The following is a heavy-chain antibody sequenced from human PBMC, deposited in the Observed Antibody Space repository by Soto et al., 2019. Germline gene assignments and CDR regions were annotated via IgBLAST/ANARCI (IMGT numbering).Heavy chain of an antibody. D-gene: IGHD2-15*01. V-gene: IGHV4-30-4*01. CDR3: ARKDIVVVVAATHAVDI. CDR1: GGSISSGDYY. J-gene: IGHJ3*02. Sequence: SETLSLTCTVSGGSISSGDYYWSWIRQPPGKGLEWIGYIYYSGSTYNNPSLKSRVTISVDTSKNQFSLNLSSVTAAATAVYYCARKDIVVVVAATHAVDIWGQGTMVTVSS. CDR2: IYYSGST.